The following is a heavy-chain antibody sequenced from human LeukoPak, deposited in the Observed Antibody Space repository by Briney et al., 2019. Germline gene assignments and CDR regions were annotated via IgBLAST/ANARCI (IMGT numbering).Heavy chain of an antibody. D-gene: IGHD2-21*01. Sequence: GGSLRLSCAASGFTFSSYEMNWVRQAPGKGLEWVSYISSSGSTIYYADSVKGRFTISRDNSKNTLYLQMNSLRAEDTAVYYCAKDHGVNYYYYYMDVWGKGTTVTISS. V-gene: IGHV3-48*03. CDR2: ISSSGSTI. J-gene: IGHJ6*03. CDR1: GFTFSSYE. CDR3: AKDHGVNYYYYYMDV.